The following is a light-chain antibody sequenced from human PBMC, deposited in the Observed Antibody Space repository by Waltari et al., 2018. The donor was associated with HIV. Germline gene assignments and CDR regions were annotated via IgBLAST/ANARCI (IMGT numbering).Light chain of an antibody. CDR3: GTWDTSLTAGV. J-gene: IGLJ3*02. V-gene: IGLV1-51*01. CDR2: DNH. CDR1: SSTIGKNY. Sequence: QSVLTQPPSVSAAPGQTVTISCSGSSSTIGKNYVSWFQKLPGTAPKLLIYDNHKRPSGIPDRFSASRSGTSATLAVTGLQIGDEADYYCGTWDTSLTAGVFGGGTKLTVL.